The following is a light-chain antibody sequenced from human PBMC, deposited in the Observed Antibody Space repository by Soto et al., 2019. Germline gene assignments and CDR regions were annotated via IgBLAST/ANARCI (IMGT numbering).Light chain of an antibody. CDR1: SSDVGGYNS. Sequence: QSALTQPPSASGSPGQSVTISCPGTSSDVGGYNSVSWYQQHPGKAPKLMIYEVNKRPSGVPDRFSGSKSGNTASLTVSGLQVEDEADYYCSSYGGSNNLVFGGGTKLTVL. J-gene: IGLJ2*01. CDR3: SSYGGSNNLV. V-gene: IGLV2-8*01. CDR2: EVN.